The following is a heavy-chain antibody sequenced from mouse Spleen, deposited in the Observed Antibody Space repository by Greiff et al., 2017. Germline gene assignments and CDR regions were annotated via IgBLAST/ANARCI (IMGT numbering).Heavy chain of an antibody. J-gene: IGHJ2*01. V-gene: IGHV5-9-3*01. D-gene: IGHD1-1*01. CDR1: GFTFSSYA. CDR2: ISSGGGNT. CDR3: ARHPANYYGSSYYYFDY. Sequence: EVQLVESGGGLVKLGGSLKLSCAASGFTFSSYAMSWVRQTPEKRLEWVATISSGGGNTYYPDSVKGRFTISRDNAKNTLYLQMSSLKSEDTAMYYCARHPANYYGSSYYYFDYWGQGTTLTVSS.